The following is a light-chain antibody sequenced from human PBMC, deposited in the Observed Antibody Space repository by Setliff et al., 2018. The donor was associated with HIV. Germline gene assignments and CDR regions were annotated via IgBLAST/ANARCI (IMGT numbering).Light chain of an antibody. CDR2: DVN. CDR1: SSDVGTYNY. V-gene: IGLV2-14*01. J-gene: IGLJ2*01. CDR3: NSYTTSWTLV. Sequence: QSVLTQPASVSGFPGQSITISCTGTSSDVGTYNYVSWYQQYPGKAPKLMIYDVNNRPSGVSNRFSGSKSGNTASLTISGLQAEDEADYYCNSYTTSWTLVFGVGT.